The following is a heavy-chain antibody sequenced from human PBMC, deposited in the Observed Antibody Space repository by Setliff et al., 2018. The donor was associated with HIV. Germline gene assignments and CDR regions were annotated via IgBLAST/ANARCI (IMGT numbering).Heavy chain of an antibody. D-gene: IGHD2-2*01. CDR3: ARDFGGYCSSTNCPGLFDP. Sequence: LVKVSCRASGGTFSSYAISWVRQAPGQGLEWMGGIIPISGTVNYAQKFWGRVTITTHESTATAYMELSSLRSEDTAVYYCARDFGGYCSSTNCPGLFDPWGQGTLVTVSS. CDR2: IIPISGTV. V-gene: IGHV1-69*05. CDR1: GGTFSSYA. J-gene: IGHJ5*02.